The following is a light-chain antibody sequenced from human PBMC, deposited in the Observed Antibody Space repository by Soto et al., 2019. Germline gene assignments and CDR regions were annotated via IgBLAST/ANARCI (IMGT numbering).Light chain of an antibody. V-gene: IGKV3-15*01. CDR1: QSVSSN. CDR2: GAS. Sequence: ENVLTQSPGTLSLSPGERATLSCRASQSVSSNFLAWYQQKPGQAPRLLIYGASTRATGIPARFSGSGSGTEFTLIISSLQSEDSAVYYCQQYNNWPPITFGQGTRLEI. J-gene: IGKJ5*01. CDR3: QQYNNWPPIT.